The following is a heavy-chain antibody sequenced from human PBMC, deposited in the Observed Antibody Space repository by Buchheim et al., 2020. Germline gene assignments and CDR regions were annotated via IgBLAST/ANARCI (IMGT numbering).Heavy chain of an antibody. CDR1: GGSVDSRTYH. CDR2: ISYTGNT. D-gene: IGHD3-9*01. Sequence: HVRLQESGPGLVKPSETLSLTCPVSGGSVDSRTYHWSWIRQAPGKGLEWIGHISYTGNTNYSPSLKSRATISIDTSNNQFSLKLTSATAADTAVYYCARDRAGDYDIMTGTYFYGMDVWGQGTT. J-gene: IGHJ6*02. CDR3: ARDRAGDYDIMTGTYFYGMDV. V-gene: IGHV4-61*01.